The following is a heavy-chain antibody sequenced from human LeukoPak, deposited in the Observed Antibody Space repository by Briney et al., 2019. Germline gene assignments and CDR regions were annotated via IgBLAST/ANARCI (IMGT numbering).Heavy chain of an antibody. V-gene: IGHV1-69*05. CDR2: IIPIFGTA. Sequence: ASVKVSCKASGGTFSSYAISWVRQAPGQGLEWMGGIIPIFGTANYAQKFQGRVTITTDESTSTADMELSSLRSEDTAVYYCASLAPDYYDSSVYSYYFDYWGQGTLVTVSS. CDR3: ASLAPDYYDSSVYSYYFDY. CDR1: GGTFSSYA. D-gene: IGHD3-22*01. J-gene: IGHJ4*02.